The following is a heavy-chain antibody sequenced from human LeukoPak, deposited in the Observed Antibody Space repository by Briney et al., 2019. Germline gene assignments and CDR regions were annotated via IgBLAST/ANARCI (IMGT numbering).Heavy chain of an antibody. V-gene: IGHV1-2*02. CDR3: ARDVWGITMVADY. CDR1: GYTFTGYY. D-gene: IGHD3-10*01. Sequence: ASVKVSCKASGYTFTGYYMHWVRQAPGQGLEWMGWINPNSGGTNYAQKFQGRVTMTRDTSISTAYMELSRLRSDDTAVYYCARDVWGITMVADYWGQGTLVTVSS. CDR2: INPNSGGT. J-gene: IGHJ4*02.